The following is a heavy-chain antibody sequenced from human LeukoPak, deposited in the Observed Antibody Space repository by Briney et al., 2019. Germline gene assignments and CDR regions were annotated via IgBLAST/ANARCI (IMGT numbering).Heavy chain of an antibody. CDR2: INHSGST. D-gene: IGHD3-10*01. V-gene: IGHV4-34*01. CDR3: ARGRKPKSRNGPYYYGSGSYGGHNWFDP. J-gene: IGHJ5*02. CDR1: GGSFSGYY. Sequence: SETLSLTCAVYGGSFSGYYWSWIRQPPGKGLEWIEEINHSGSTNYNPSLKSRVTISVDTSKNQFSLKLSSVTAADTAVYYCARGRKPKSRNGPYYYGSGSYGGHNWFDPWGQGTLVTVSS.